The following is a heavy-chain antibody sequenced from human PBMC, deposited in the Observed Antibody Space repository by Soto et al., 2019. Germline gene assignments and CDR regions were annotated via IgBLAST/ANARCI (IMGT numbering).Heavy chain of an antibody. CDR2: IYHSGST. D-gene: IGHD5-18*01. J-gene: IGHJ6*02. V-gene: IGHV4-4*02. CDR1: GGSISSSNW. CDR3: ARDHRGYSYGYFYYGMDV. Sequence: QVQLQESGPGLVKPSGTLSLTCAVSGGSISSSNWWSWVRQPPGKGLEWIGEIYHSGSTNYNPSLKSRVTISVDKSKNQFSLKLSSVTAADTAVYYCARDHRGYSYGYFYYGMDVWGQGTTVTVSS.